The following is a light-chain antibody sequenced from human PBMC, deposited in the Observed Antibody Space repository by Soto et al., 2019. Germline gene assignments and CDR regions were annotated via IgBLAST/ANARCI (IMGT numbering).Light chain of an antibody. V-gene: IGKV1-5*03. CDR3: QQYSSYPYT. J-gene: IGKJ2*01. Sequence: DIHMTQSPSTLSASVGDRVTITCRASQSISSWLAWYQQKPGKAPKLLINKASSLETGAPSRFSGSESGTEFTLTISSLQPDDFASYYCQQYSSYPYTFGQGTKLEIK. CDR1: QSISSW. CDR2: KAS.